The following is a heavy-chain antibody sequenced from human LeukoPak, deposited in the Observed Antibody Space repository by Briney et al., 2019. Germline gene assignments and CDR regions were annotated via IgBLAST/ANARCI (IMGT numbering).Heavy chain of an antibody. J-gene: IGHJ4*02. CDR1: GGSISSYY. V-gene: IGHV4-59*01. CDR2: IYYSGST. CDR3: ARSVGGRTRFDY. Sequence: SSETLSLTCTVSGGSISSYYWSWIRQPPGKGLEWIGYIYYSGSTNYNPSLKSRVTISVDTYKNQFSLKLRSVTAADAAVYYCARSVGGRTRFDYWGQGTVVSVSS. D-gene: IGHD1-26*01.